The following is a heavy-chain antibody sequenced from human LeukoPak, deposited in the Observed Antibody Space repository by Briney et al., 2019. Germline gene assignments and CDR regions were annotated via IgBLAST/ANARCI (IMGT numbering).Heavy chain of an antibody. CDR3: ARDWWSGYLDY. CDR1: GDSISSGSYY. V-gene: IGHV4-61*02. J-gene: IGHJ4*02. CDR2: MYTSGTT. Sequence: PSETLSLTCTVSGDSISSGSYYWSWIRQPAGKGLEWIGRMYTSGTTNYNPSLESRVTISIDTSKNQFSLKLSPVTAADTAVYYCARDWWSGYLDYWGQGTLVTVSS. D-gene: IGHD3-3*01.